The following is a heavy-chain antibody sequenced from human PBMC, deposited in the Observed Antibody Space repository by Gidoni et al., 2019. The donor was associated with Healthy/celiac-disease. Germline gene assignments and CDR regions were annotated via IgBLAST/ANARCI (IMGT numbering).Heavy chain of an antibody. CDR3: ATEDGGMITFGGVIRGNY. CDR2: ISYDGSYK. Sequence: QVQLVESGGGVVQPGRSLRLSCAASGFTFSSYALHWVRQAPGKGLEWVAVISYDGSYKYSAASVKGRFTISRDNSKNTLYLHMHILRAEDTAVYYCATEDGGMITFGGVIRGNYWGQGTLVTVSS. D-gene: IGHD3-16*01. CDR1: GFTFSSYA. J-gene: IGHJ4*02. V-gene: IGHV3-30*01.